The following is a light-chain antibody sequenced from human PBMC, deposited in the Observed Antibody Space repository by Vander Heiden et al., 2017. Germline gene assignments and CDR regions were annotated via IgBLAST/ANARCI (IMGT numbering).Light chain of an antibody. CDR1: QRVLFSPYNHNY. Sequence: DIVLTLSPDSLAVSLGESALLKCKFSQRVLFSPYNHNYLTWFQQKPGQPPMLLNYWASTRESGVPDRCSGSGAGTDFTRTSSILQDEDVAVYYCQQYYNIPRTFGQGTKVEIK. J-gene: IGKJ1*01. V-gene: IGKV4-1*01. CDR2: WAS. CDR3: QQYYNIPRT.